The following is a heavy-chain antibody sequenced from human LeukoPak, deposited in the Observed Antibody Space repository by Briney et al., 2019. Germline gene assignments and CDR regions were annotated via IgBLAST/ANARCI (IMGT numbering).Heavy chain of an antibody. J-gene: IGHJ4*02. V-gene: IGHV3-48*04. Sequence: GGSLRLSCAASGFTFSSYGMNWVRQAPGKGLEWVSSISSGAATKYYADSVKGRFTISRDNAKNSLDLQMNSLRAEDTAVYYCARVGVLSSSWLVYWGQGTLVTVSS. CDR2: ISSGAATK. CDR3: ARVGVLSSSWLVY. D-gene: IGHD6-13*01. CDR1: GFTFSSYG.